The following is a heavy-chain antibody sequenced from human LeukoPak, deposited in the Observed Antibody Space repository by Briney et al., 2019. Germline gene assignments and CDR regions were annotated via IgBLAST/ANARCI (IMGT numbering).Heavy chain of an antibody. D-gene: IGHD5-12*01. CDR3: ARDPGAMIQGAFDY. Sequence: GGSLRLSCAASGFTFNKFAFHWVRQAPGKGLDWIAAVSYDGSEKYYTDSVKGRFTISSDTSKDIVSLQMNSLRVEDTAIYYCARDPGAMIQGAFDYWGQGTLVTVSS. V-gene: IGHV3-30*04. CDR2: VSYDGSEK. CDR1: GFTFNKFA. J-gene: IGHJ4*02.